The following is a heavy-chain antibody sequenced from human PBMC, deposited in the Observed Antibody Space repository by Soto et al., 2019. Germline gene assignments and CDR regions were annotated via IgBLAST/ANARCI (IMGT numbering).Heavy chain of an antibody. J-gene: IGHJ4*02. V-gene: IGHV1-18*01. Sequence: GASVKVSCKASGYTFTSYGISWVRQAPGQGLEWMGWISAYNGNTNYAQKLQGRVTMTTDTSTSTAYMELRSLRSDDTAVYYCARERAGPAAMDRLADYWGQGTLVTVSS. D-gene: IGHD2-2*01. CDR2: ISAYNGNT. CDR1: GYTFTSYG. CDR3: ARERAGPAAMDRLADY.